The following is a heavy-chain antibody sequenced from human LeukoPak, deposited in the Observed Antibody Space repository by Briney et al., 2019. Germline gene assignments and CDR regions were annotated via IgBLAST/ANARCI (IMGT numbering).Heavy chain of an antibody. Sequence: PGGSLRLSCVASGFTFSSYGMHWVRQAPGKGLEWVAFIRYDGSNKYYADSVKGRFTISRDNSKNTLYLQMNSLRAEDTAVYYCAKELWFGELLHYYYYMDVWGKGTTVTVSS. V-gene: IGHV3-30*02. D-gene: IGHD3-10*01. CDR1: GFTFSSYG. CDR2: IRYDGSNK. J-gene: IGHJ6*03. CDR3: AKELWFGELLHYYYYMDV.